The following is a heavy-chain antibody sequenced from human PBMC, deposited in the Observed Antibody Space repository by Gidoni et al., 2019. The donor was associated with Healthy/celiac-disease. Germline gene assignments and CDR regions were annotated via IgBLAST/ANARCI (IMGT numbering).Heavy chain of an antibody. Sequence: DGLEWIGSIYYSGSTYYNPSLKSRVTISVDTSKNQFSLKLSSVTTADTAVYYCARLGGGAAGILSTFDYWGQGTLVTVSS. CDR3: ARLGGGAAGILSTFDY. D-gene: IGHD6-13*01. V-gene: IGHV4-39*01. J-gene: IGHJ4*02. CDR2: IYYSGST.